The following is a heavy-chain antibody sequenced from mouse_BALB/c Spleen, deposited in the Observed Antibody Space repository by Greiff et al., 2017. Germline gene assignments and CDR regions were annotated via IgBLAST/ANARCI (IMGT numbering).Heavy chain of an antibody. J-gene: IGHJ3*01. D-gene: IGHD2-4*01. CDR2: ISSGGGST. CDR3: ARGGAMITTSWFAY. CDR1: GFAFSSYD. V-gene: IGHV5-12-1*01. Sequence: EVQVVESGGGLVKPGGSLKLSCAASGFAFSSYDMSWVRQTPEKRLEWVAYISSGGGSTYYPDTVKGRFTISRDNAKNTLYLQMSSLKSEDTAMYYCARGGAMITTSWFAYWGQGTLVTVSA.